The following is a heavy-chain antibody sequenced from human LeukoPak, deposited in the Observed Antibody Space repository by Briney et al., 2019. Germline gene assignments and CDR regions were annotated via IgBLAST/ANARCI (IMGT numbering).Heavy chain of an antibody. D-gene: IGHD6-6*01. J-gene: IGHJ4*02. V-gene: IGHV3-66*01. CDR3: ARDPPAVAANTYG. CDR2: IYSGGAT. Sequence: GGSLRLSCAASGFTVSNNYMRWVRQAPGKGLEWVSLIYSGGATSYADAVKGRFTISRDGSKNTLYLQMNSLRAEDTAVYYCARDPPAVAANTYGWGQGTLVTVSS. CDR1: GFTVSNNY.